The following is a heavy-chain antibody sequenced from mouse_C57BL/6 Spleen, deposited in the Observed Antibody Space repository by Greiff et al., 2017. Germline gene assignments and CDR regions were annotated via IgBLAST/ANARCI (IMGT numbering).Heavy chain of an antibody. CDR1: GYAFTNYL. Sequence: QVQLQQSGAELVRPGTSVKVSCKASGYAFTNYLIEGVKQRPGQGLEWIGVLNPGSGGTNYNEKLRGKATLTADKSSSTAYMQPSSLTSEEAAVYFCARSYGNYYYWGQGTTLTVSS. CDR3: ARSYGNYYY. J-gene: IGHJ2*01. CDR2: LNPGSGGT. V-gene: IGHV1-54*01. D-gene: IGHD2-10*02.